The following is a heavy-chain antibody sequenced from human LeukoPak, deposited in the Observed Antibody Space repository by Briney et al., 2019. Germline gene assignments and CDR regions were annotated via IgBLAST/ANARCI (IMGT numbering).Heavy chain of an antibody. CDR2: ISGSGGSA. J-gene: IGHJ4*02. Sequence: ETLSLTCTVSGDSINSLDLWSWVRQAPGKGLEWVSVISGSGGSAYYADSAKGRFTISRDNSKNMLYLQLNSLRDEDTALYYCAKDFSAGYYYFDYWGQGTLVTVSS. CDR3: AKDFSAGYYYFDY. D-gene: IGHD1-26*01. V-gene: IGHV3-23*01. CDR1: GDSINSLD.